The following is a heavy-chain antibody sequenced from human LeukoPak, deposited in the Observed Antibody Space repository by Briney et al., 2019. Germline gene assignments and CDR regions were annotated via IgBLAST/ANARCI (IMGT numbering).Heavy chain of an antibody. CDR2: ISSDGNTK. V-gene: IGHV3-30-3*01. J-gene: IGHJ4*02. D-gene: IGHD3-16*01. CDR1: GFTFTSYA. CDR3: ASISGASWGDF. Sequence: PGRSLRLSCAAFGFTFTSYALHWVRQAPGKGLEWVAVISSDGNTKYYLDSVKGRFSISRDNSKNTPYLQMSSLSSDDTAMYFCASISGASWGDFWGQGTQVTVSS.